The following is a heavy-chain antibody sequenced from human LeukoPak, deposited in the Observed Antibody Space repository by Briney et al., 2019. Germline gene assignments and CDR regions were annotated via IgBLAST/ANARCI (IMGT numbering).Heavy chain of an antibody. CDR1: GFAFTNYA. CDR2: IRYDGSKK. D-gene: IGHD4-23*01. V-gene: IGHV3-30*04. J-gene: IGHJ4*02. Sequence: PGGSLRLSCAASGFAFTNYAMHWVRQAPGKGLEWVAVIRYDGSKKYYADSVKGRFTISRDNSKNLVSLQMNSLSAEDAAVYYCARDGINGNYYFDYWGQGTLVTVS. CDR3: ARDGINGNYYFDY.